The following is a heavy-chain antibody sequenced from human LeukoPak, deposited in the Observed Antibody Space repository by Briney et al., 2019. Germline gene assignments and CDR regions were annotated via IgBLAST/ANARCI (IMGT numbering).Heavy chain of an antibody. D-gene: IGHD2-2*01. V-gene: IGHV4-59*08. CDR2: IYYSGST. Sequence: SETLSLTCTVSGGSISSDYWSWIRQPPGKGLEWIGNIYYSGSTNYNPSLKSRVTISVDTSKNQFSLKLSSVTAADTAVYYGARRYCSSTSCPFDYWGQGTLVTVSS. CDR3: ARRYCSSTSCPFDY. CDR1: GGSISSDY. J-gene: IGHJ4*02.